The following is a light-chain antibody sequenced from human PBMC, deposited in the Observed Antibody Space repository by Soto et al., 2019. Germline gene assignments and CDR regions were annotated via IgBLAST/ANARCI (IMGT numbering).Light chain of an antibody. CDR3: SSYTSISTLV. V-gene: IGLV2-14*01. Sequence: QSALTQPASVSGSPGQSITISCTGTSGDVGGYNYVSWYQQHPGKAPKLMIYEVTTRPSGISNRFSGSKSGNTASLTISGLQAEDEADYYCSSYTSISTLVFGGGTKLTVL. CDR1: SGDVGGYNY. CDR2: EVT. J-gene: IGLJ2*01.